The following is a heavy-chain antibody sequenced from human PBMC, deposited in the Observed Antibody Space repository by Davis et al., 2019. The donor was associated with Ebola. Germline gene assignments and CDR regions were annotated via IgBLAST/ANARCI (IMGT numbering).Heavy chain of an antibody. CDR1: AYTFTSYG. J-gene: IGHJ5*02. Sequence: ASAMVSCKASAYTFTSYGISWVRQAPGQGLEWMGWISAYNGNTNYAQKFQGRVTITRDTSASRAYMELTSLRSEDTAVFFCARGKTVAGTRGLSWFDPWGPGTLVTVSS. D-gene: IGHD6-19*01. V-gene: IGHV1-18*01. CDR2: ISAYNGNT. CDR3: ARGKTVAGTRGLSWFDP.